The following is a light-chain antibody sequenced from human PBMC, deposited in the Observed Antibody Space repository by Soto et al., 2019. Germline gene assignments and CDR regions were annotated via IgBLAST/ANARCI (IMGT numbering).Light chain of an antibody. V-gene: IGKV1-17*03. CDR1: QGVSDY. J-gene: IGKJ1*01. CDR2: AVS. CDR3: LQHDIYPWT. Sequence: DIQMTQSPSAMSASVGDRVTITCRASQGVSDYLAWFQLKPGTFPKCLIYAVSSLRSGVPSRFSGSGSGTEFTLTISSLQPEDFATYYCLQHDIYPWTFGQGTKVEIK.